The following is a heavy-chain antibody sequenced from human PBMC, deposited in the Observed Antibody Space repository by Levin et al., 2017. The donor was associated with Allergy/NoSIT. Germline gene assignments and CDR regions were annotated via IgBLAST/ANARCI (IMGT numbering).Heavy chain of an antibody. J-gene: IGHJ4*02. CDR3: ARAPTYSTSWYYFDN. Sequence: ASVKVSCKASGYTFTSYEINWVRQATGQGLKWMGWMNPNTGNTRFAQKFQGRVTMTSDTSISTAYMDLSSLRSEDTAVYYCARAPTYSTSWYYFDNWGQGTLVTVSS. V-gene: IGHV1-8*01. D-gene: IGHD6-13*01. CDR2: MNPNTGNT. CDR1: GYTFTSYE.